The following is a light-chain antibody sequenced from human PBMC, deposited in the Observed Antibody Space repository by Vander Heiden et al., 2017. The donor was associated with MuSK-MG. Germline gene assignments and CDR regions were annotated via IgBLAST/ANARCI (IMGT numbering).Light chain of an antibody. Sequence: LVLTHSPATMSLSPGHRASLSSRASQSVSSYLAWYQQKPGQAPRLLIYDASNRATGIPARFSGSASGTDFTLTMSSLEPEDFAVYYCQQRIYGPPGPTFG. CDR1: QSVSSY. V-gene: IGKV3-11*01. J-gene: IGKJ3*01. CDR2: DAS. CDR3: QQRIYGPPGPT.